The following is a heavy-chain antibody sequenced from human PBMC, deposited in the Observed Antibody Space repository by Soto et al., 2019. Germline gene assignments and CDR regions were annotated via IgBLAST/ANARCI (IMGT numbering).Heavy chain of an antibody. V-gene: IGHV3-30*18. J-gene: IGHJ6*02. Sequence: GGSLRLSCAASGFTFSSYGMHWVRQAPGKGLEWVAVISYDGSNKYYADSVKGRFTISRDNSKNTLYLQMNSLRAEDTAVYYCAKSPWIQLWYTSNYYYGMDVWGQGTTVTVSS. CDR2: ISYDGSNK. D-gene: IGHD5-18*01. CDR3: AKSPWIQLWYTSNYYYGMDV. CDR1: GFTFSSYG.